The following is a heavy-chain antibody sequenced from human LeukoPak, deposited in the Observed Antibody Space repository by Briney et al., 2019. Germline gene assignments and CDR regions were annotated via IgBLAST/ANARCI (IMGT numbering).Heavy chain of an antibody. D-gene: IGHD4-23*01. Sequence: PGGSLRLSCAASGFTFSSYALHWVRQAPGKGLEWVAVISNDGSKKDYADSVKGRFTISRDNSKNTLYLQMNSLRAEDTSVYYCARGARKGDDYGGFFDYWGRGTLVTVSS. CDR1: GFTFSSYA. CDR2: ISNDGSKK. CDR3: ARGARKGDDYGGFFDY. J-gene: IGHJ4*02. V-gene: IGHV3-30*04.